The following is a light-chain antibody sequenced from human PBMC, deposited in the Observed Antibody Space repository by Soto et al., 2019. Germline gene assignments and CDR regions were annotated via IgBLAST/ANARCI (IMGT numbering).Light chain of an antibody. CDR3: QSYDISLSGSVV. CDR1: RSNLGAGYD. Sequence: QSVLTQPPSVSGAPGQRGTISCTGSRSNLGAGYDVHWYQQFPGTAPKLLIYGNNNRPSGVPDRFSGSKSGTSASLAITGLQADDEADYYCQSYDISLSGSVVFGGGTKVTVL. CDR2: GNN. J-gene: IGLJ2*01. V-gene: IGLV1-40*01.